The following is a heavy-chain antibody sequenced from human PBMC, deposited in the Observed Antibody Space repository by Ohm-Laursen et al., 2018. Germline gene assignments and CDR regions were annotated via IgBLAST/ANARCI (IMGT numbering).Heavy chain of an antibody. V-gene: IGHV4-31*11. CDR3: ASHASVTGLDY. J-gene: IGHJ4*02. CDR2: VSYSENT. Sequence: TLSLTSAVSGGSFCNVDYYWSWIRHHPGKGLDRIGYVSYSENTYYNPSLMSRLLISVDRSKNQFSLKLRSVIAADTPMYYCASHASVTGLDYWGQGTLVTVSS. CDR1: GGSFCNVDYY. D-gene: IGHD6-19*01.